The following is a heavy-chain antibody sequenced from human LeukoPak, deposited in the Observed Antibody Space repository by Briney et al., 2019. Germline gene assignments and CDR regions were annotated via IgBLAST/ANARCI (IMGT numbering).Heavy chain of an antibody. J-gene: IGHJ6*02. CDR1: GFTFRNAW. CDR2: IKSKTDGEKT. D-gene: IGHD3-10*01. CDR3: TTGPFDYYGSASYLANGMDV. Sequence: PGGSLRLSCAASGFTFRNAWMSWVRQAPGKRLEWVGRIKSKTDGEKTDYTAPVKGGFIISRDDSKNTLYLQMNSLKTEDTAVYYCTTGPFDYYGSASYLANGMDVWGQGTTVTVSS. V-gene: IGHV3-15*01.